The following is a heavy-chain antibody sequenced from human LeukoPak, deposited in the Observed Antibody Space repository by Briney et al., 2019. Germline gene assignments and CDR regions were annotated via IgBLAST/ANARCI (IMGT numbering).Heavy chain of an antibody. J-gene: IGHJ4*02. CDR3: ARAPSGLDY. D-gene: IGHD2-15*01. CDR2: TTNKAHSYTT. V-gene: IGHV3-72*01. Sequence: PGGSLRLSCAVSGFTLSDHNMDWVRQAPGKGREWVGRTTNKAHSYTTEYAASVKGRFTISRDDSQNSLYLQMNSLKTEDTAVYYCARAPSGLDYWGQGILVTVSS. CDR1: GFTLSDHN.